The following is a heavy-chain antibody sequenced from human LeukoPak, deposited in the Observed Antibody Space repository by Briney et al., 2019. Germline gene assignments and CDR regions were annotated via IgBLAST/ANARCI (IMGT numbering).Heavy chain of an antibody. CDR1: GFTLSYFG. V-gene: IGHV3-33*01. J-gene: IGHJ3*02. CDR2: LWSNGNTK. Sequence: GGSLRLSCAASGFTLSYFGMHWIRQAPGKGLEWVADLWSNGNTKYYIDSVKGRLTISRDSSQNTLYLQMNSLRDEDTAVYYCARARGAFDIWGQGTMVTVSS. CDR3: ARARGAFDI.